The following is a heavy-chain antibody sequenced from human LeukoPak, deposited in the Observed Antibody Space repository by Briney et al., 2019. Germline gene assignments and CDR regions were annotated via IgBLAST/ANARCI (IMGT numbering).Heavy chain of an antibody. CDR1: GYTFTGYY. J-gene: IGHJ4*02. CDR3: ARDRVLRYFDWTQIDY. D-gene: IGHD3-9*01. Sequence: GASVKVSCKASGYTFTGYYMNWVRQAPGQGLECMGWINPNSGSTNYAQRFQGRVTMTRDTSISTAYMELSRLRSDDTAVYYCARDRVLRYFDWTQIDYWGQGTLVTVSS. V-gene: IGHV1-2*02. CDR2: INPNSGST.